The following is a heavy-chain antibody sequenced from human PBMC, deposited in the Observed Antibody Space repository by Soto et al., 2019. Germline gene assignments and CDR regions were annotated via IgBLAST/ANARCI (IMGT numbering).Heavy chain of an antibody. CDR1: GGTFSSYT. CDR2: IIPILGIA. V-gene: IGHV1-69*02. J-gene: IGHJ4*02. Sequence: GASVKVSCKASGGTFSSYTISWVRQAPGQGLEWMGRIIPILGIANYAQKFQGRVTITADKSTSTAYMELSSLRSEDTAVYYCASLGSTYYYDSSGYPGYWGQGTLVTVSS. D-gene: IGHD3-22*01. CDR3: ASLGSTYYYDSSGYPGY.